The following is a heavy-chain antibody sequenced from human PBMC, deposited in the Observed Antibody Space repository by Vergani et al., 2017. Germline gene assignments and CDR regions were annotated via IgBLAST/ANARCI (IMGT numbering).Heavy chain of an antibody. CDR1: GFTFSSYD. D-gene: IGHD5-12*01. CDR2: IGTAGDT. J-gene: IGHJ4*02. V-gene: IGHV3-13*01. Sequence: EVQLVESGGGLVQPGGSLRLSCAASGFTFSSYDMHWVRQATGKGLEWVSAIGTAGDTYYPGSVKGRFTISRENAKNSLYLQMNSLRAGDTAVYYCARRGRSSGYSGYGRDYWGQGTLVTVSS. CDR3: ARRGRSSGYSGYGRDY.